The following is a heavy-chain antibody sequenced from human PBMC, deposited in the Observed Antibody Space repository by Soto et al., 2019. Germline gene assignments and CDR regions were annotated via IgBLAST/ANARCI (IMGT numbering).Heavy chain of an antibody. V-gene: IGHV3-30-3*01. CDR3: VREGGVQAAIGHDYYGMDV. CDR2: TSYDGNKK. D-gene: IGHD2-2*02. Sequence: GGSLRLSCAASGFTFDKFDMHWVRQAPGKGLQWVAVTSYDGNKKYYAASVKGRFTISRDNSNNTLHLQMNNLRDDDTAVYYCVREGGVQAAIGHDYYGMDVWGQGTPVTVSS. J-gene: IGHJ6*02. CDR1: GFTFDKFD.